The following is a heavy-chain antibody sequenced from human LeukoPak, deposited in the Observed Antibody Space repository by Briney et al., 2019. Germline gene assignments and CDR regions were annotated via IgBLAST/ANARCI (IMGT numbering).Heavy chain of an antibody. CDR3: ARLGVPRAGGDNYFDY. CDR2: IIPILGIA. V-gene: IGHV1-69*04. D-gene: IGHD2-21*01. CDR1: GGTFSSYA. J-gene: IGHJ4*02. Sequence: VASVTVSCKASGGTFSSYAISWVRQAPGQGLEWMGRIIPILGIANYAQKFQGRVTITADKSTGTAYMELSSLRSEDTAVYYCARLGVPRAGGDNYFDYWGQGTLVTVSS.